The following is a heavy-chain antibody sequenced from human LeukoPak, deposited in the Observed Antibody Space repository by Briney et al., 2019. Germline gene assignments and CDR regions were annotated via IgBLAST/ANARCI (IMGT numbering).Heavy chain of an antibody. J-gene: IGHJ5*02. CDR3: ARGFRAAAANWFDP. CDR1: GYTFTDYY. V-gene: IGHV1-2*06. CDR2: INPNSGGT. D-gene: IGHD6-13*01. Sequence: ASVKVSCKASGYTFTDYYMHWVRQAPGQGLEWMGRINPNSGGTNYAQKFQGRVTMTRDTSISTAYMELSRLRSDDTAVYYCARGFRAAAANWFDPWGQGTLVTVSS.